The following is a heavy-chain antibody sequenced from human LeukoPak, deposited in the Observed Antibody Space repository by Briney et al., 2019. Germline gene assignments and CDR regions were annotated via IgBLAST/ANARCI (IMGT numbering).Heavy chain of an antibody. CDR3: ASQSFQWLDDYLVGDI. D-gene: IGHD6-19*01. CDR2: IYPGDSDT. CDR1: XYRFTSYW. V-gene: IGHV5-51*01. J-gene: IGHJ3*02. Sequence: GGAXXXXXXGXXYRFTSYWIGWGRQRPGKGLEGRGIIYPGDSDTRYSPSCQGQVNISDDKCRSNTYLEWSSTQASDTAMYYCASQSFQWLDDYLVGDIWGQGTMVTVSS.